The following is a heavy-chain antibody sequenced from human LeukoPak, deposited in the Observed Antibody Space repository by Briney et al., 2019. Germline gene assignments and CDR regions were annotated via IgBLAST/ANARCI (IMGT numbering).Heavy chain of an antibody. J-gene: IGHJ3*02. D-gene: IGHD3-22*01. V-gene: IGHV3-23*01. CDR2: IGSSGGGI. CDR3: AKGDYYYDSSGYYYLSGAFDI. CDR1: GFTFSTYT. Sequence: GGSLRLSCAASGFTFSTYTMYWVRHPPGKRLEWVSIIGSSGGGIHYADSVKGRFTISRDNSKNTLYLQMNSLRAEDTAVYYCAKGDYYYDSSGYYYLSGAFDIWGQGTMVTVSS.